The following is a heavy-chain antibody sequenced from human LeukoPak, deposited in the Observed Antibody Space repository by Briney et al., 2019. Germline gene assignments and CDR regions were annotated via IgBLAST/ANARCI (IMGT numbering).Heavy chain of an antibody. CDR3: ARDMYYYGSGSDYQD. CDR2: ISYDGSNK. D-gene: IGHD3-10*01. J-gene: IGHJ4*02. Sequence: GGSLRLSCAASGFTFSSYAMHWIRQAPGKGLEWVAVISYDGSNKYYADSVKGRFTISRDNSKNTLYLQMNSLRAEDTAVYYCARDMYYYGSGSDYQDWGQGTLVTVSS. V-gene: IGHV3-30-3*01. CDR1: GFTFSSYA.